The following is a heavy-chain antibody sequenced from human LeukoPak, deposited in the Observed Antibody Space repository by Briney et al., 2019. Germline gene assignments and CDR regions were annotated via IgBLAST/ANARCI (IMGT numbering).Heavy chain of an antibody. CDR3: AGLSGYRYFDY. CDR1: GFTFSSYW. V-gene: IGHV3-74*01. CDR2: INNDESHT. Sequence: GGSLRLSCAASGFTFSSYWMHWVRQAPGKGLVWVSRINNDESHTTYADSVKGRFTISRDNAKNTLYLQMNSLRVEDTAVYYCAGLSGYRYFDYWGQGTLVTVSS. J-gene: IGHJ4*02. D-gene: IGHD3-3*01.